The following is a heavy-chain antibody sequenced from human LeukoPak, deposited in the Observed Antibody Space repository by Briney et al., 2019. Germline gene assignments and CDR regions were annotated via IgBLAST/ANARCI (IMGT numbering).Heavy chain of an antibody. CDR2: VHDSGST. V-gene: IGHV4-59*01. CDR3: ARVGSYCMDV. D-gene: IGHD1-26*01. J-gene: IGHJ6*03. Sequence: SEPLSLTCSVSGGSISSYYWSWIRQPPGKGLEYIGHVHDSGSTNYNPSLKSRVTISIDTSKNQFSLKLSSVAAADTAVYYCARVGSYCMDVWGKGSTVTVSS. CDR1: GGSISSYY.